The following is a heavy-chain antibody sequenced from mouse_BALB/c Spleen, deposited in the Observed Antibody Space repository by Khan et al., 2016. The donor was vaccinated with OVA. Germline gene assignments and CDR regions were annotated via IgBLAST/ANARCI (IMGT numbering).Heavy chain of an antibody. CDR2: IWGGSDT. V-gene: IGHV2-6-4*01. CDR3: ARAYYRYDGYYALDY. Sequence: VELVESGPGLAAPSQTLSITCTVSGFTLSSYNIHWVRQPPGKGLEWLGMIWGGSDTAYYSTLNSRLSMSKDNSKSQVFLKVYSLQTDDSAMYYCARAYYRYDGYYALDYWGQGTSVTVSS. J-gene: IGHJ4*01. D-gene: IGHD2-14*01. CDR1: GFTLSSYN.